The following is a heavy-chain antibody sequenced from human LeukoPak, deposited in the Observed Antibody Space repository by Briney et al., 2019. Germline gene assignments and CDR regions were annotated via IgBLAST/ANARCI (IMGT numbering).Heavy chain of an antibody. D-gene: IGHD6-13*01. CDR1: GFTFSDYY. CDR2: ISGSGSTI. Sequence: PGGSLRLSCAASGFTFSDYYMSWIRQAPGTGLEWVSYISGSGSTISYADSVKGRFTISRDNAKNSLYLQMNTLRAEDTAVYYCAGIYSSSWYYFDYWGQGTLVTVSS. V-gene: IGHV3-11*01. J-gene: IGHJ4*02. CDR3: AGIYSSSWYYFDY.